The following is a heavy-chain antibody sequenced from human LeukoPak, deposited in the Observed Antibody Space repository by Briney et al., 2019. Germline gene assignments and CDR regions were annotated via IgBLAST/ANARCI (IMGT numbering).Heavy chain of an antibody. J-gene: IGHJ6*03. D-gene: IGHD3-3*01. V-gene: IGHV1-18*01. CDR2: ISAYNGNT. CDR3: ARDSGGIRFLEWLPNYYYYYMDV. Sequence: GASVKVSCKASGYTFTSYGISWVRQAPGQGLEWMGLISAYNGNTNYAQKLQGRVTMTTDTSTSTAYMELRSLRSDDTAVYYCARDSGGIRFLEWLPNYYYYYMDVWGKGTTVTVSS. CDR1: GYTFTSYG.